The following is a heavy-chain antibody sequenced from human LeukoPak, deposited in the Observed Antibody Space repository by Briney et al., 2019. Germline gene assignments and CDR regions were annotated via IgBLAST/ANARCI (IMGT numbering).Heavy chain of an antibody. CDR3: ARGGPPRIAAAPARSSYFDY. V-gene: IGHV4-39*07. CDR2: INHSGST. CDR1: GGSISSSSYY. Sequence: NTSETLSLTCTVSGGSISSSSYYWGWIRQPPGKGLEWIGEINHSGSTNYNPSLKSRVTISVDTSKNQFSLKLSSVTAAGTAVYYCARGGPPRIAAAPARSSYFDYWGQGTLVTVSS. D-gene: IGHD6-13*01. J-gene: IGHJ4*02.